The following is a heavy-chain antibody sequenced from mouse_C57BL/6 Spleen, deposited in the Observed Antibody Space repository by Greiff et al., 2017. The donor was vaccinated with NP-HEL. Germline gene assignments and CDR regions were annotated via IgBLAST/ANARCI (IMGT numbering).Heavy chain of an antibody. V-gene: IGHV1-42*01. CDR1: GYSFTGYY. J-gene: IGHJ3*01. D-gene: IGHD3-2*02. CDR3: ASQTAQATPFAY. Sequence: EVQGVESGPELVKPGASVKISCKASGYSFTGYYMNWVKQSPEKSLEWIGEINPSTGGTTYNQKFKAKATLTVDKSSSTAYMQLKSLTSEDSAVYYCASQTAQATPFAYWGQGTLVTVSA. CDR2: INPSTGGT.